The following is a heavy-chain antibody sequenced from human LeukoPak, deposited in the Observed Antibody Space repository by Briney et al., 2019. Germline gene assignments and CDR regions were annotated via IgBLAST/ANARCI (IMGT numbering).Heavy chain of an antibody. CDR1: GFTFNNFN. J-gene: IGHJ4*02. D-gene: IGHD6-19*01. CDR3: ARRGFVAGLKGFSDY. CDR2: ISSSSSTI. Sequence: PGGSLRLSCAASGFTFNNFNMNWVRQAPGKGLEWVSYISSSSSTIYYADSVKGRFTISRDNAKNSLYLQMNSLRAEDTAVYYCARRGFVAGLKGFSDYWGQGALVTVSS. V-gene: IGHV3-48*01.